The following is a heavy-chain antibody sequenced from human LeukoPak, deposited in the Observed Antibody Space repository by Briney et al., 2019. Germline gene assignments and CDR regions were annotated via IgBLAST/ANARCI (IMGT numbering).Heavy chain of an antibody. CDR2: FNAEDGET. CDR3: ATPSPYYVILTGYYSTRPYYGMYV. CDR1: GYSLTELF. Sequence: ASVKVSCKVSGYSLTELFMHWVRHAPGKGLEWMGGFNAEDGETIYAQKFQGRVTMTKDTSTDTAYIELRSLTYENWAVKYCATPSPYYVILTGYYSTRPYYGMYVCGQGSTVTVSS. D-gene: IGHD3-9*01. J-gene: IGHJ6*02. V-gene: IGHV1-24*01.